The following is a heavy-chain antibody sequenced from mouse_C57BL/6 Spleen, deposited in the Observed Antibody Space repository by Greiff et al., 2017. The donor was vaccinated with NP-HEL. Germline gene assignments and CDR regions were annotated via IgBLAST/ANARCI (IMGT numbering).Heavy chain of an antibody. CDR2: ISSGGDYI. CDR1: GFTFSSYA. D-gene: IGHD1-1*01. Sequence: DVMLVESGEGLVKPGGSLKLSCAASGFTFSSYAMSWVRQTPEKRLEWVAYISSGGDYIYYADTVKGRFTISRDNARNTLYLQMSSLKSEDTAMYYCTRSFITTVVASFDVWGTGTTVTVSS. CDR3: TRSFITTVVASFDV. J-gene: IGHJ1*03. V-gene: IGHV5-9-1*02.